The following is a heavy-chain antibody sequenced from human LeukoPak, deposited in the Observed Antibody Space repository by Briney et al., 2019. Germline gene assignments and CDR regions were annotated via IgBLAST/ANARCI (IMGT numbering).Heavy chain of an antibody. Sequence: QTGGSLRLSCAASGFTFSSYSMNWVRQAPGKGLEWVSAISGSGGSTYYADSVKGRFTISRDNSKNTLYLQMNSLRAEDTAVYYCAASGPASNWFDPWGQGTLVTVSS. J-gene: IGHJ5*02. V-gene: IGHV3-23*01. CDR1: GFTFSSYS. CDR2: ISGSGGST. CDR3: AASGPASNWFDP. D-gene: IGHD2-2*01.